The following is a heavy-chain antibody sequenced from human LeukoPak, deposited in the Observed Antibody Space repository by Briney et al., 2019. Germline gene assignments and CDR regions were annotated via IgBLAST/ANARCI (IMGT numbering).Heavy chain of an antibody. CDR2: IYHSGST. Sequence: SQTLSLTCAVSGGSISSGGYSWSWIRQPPGKGLEWIGYIYHSGSTYYNPSLKSRVTISVDRSKDQFSLTLSSVTAAVTAVYSCARAWGFGELLKGNSWFDPWGQGTLVTVSS. CDR1: GGSISSGGYS. V-gene: IGHV4-30-2*01. J-gene: IGHJ5*02. CDR3: ARAWGFGELLKGNSWFDP. D-gene: IGHD3-10*01.